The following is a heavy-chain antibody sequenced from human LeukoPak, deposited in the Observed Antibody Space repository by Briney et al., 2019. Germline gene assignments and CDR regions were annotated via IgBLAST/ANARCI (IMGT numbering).Heavy chain of an antibody. CDR2: ISGGGGNT. Sequence: GSLRLSCAASGFTFSIYAMSWVRQPPGKGLEWVSVISGGGGNTVYADSVKGRFTISRDNSKNTLVLQMNSLRAEDTAVYYCAKDHAFWSGYYFDYWGQGTPVTASS. V-gene: IGHV3-23*01. CDR1: GFTFSIYA. CDR3: AKDHAFWSGYYFDY. J-gene: IGHJ4*02. D-gene: IGHD3-3*01.